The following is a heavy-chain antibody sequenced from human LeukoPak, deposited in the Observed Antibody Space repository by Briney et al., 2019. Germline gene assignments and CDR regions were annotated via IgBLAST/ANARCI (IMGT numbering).Heavy chain of an antibody. Sequence: ASVKVSCKVSGYTLTELSMHWVRQAPGKGLEWMGGFDPEDGETIYAQKFQGRVTITRDTSASTAYMELSSLRSEDTAVYYCAREDYYDSSGSWGQGTLVTVSS. CDR1: GYTLTELS. CDR2: FDPEDGET. D-gene: IGHD3-22*01. CDR3: AREDYYDSSGS. V-gene: IGHV1-24*01. J-gene: IGHJ5*02.